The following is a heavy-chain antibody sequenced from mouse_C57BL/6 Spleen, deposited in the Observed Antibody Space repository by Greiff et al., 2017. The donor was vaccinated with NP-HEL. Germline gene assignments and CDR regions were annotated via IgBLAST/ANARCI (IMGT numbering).Heavy chain of an antibody. D-gene: IGHD2-2*01. V-gene: IGHV5-17*01. CDR2: ISSGSSTI. CDR3: GRGIWLGYYAMDY. CDR1: GFTFSDYG. J-gene: IGHJ4*01. Sequence: EVHLVESGGGLVKPGGSLKLSCAASGFTFSDYGMHWVRQAPEKGLEWVAYISSGSSTIYYADTVKGRFTISRDNAKNTLFLQMTSLRSEDKAMYYCGRGIWLGYYAMDYWGQGTSVTVSS.